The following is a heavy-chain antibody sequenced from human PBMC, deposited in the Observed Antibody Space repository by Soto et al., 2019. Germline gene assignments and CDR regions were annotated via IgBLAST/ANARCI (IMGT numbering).Heavy chain of an antibody. Sequence: SLRLSCAASGFTFDDYGMSWVRQAPGKGLEWVAVISYDGSNKYYADSVKGRFTISRDNSKNTLYLQMNSLRAEDTAVYYCAKDQGYYDSSGYVDYWGQGTLVTVSS. CDR2: ISYDGSNK. D-gene: IGHD3-22*01. CDR3: AKDQGYYDSSGYVDY. V-gene: IGHV3-30*18. CDR1: GFTFDDYG. J-gene: IGHJ4*02.